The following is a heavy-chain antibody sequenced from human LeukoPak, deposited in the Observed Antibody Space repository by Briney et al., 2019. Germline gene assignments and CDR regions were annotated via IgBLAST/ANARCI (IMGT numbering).Heavy chain of an antibody. CDR2: INPSGGST. Sequence: ASVKVSCKASGYTFIAYYMHWVRQAPGQGLEWMGIINPSGGSTSYAQKFQGRVTMTRDMSTSTVYMELSSLRSEDTAVYYCARGESIVVVVAARELDYWGQGTLVTVSS. D-gene: IGHD2-15*01. CDR1: GYTFIAYY. J-gene: IGHJ4*02. V-gene: IGHV1-46*01. CDR3: ARGESIVVVVAARELDY.